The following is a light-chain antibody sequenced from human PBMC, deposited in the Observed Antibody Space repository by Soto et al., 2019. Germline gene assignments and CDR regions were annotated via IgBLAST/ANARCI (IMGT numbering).Light chain of an antibody. J-gene: IGLJ1*01. V-gene: IGLV2-8*01. CDR3: SSFAGSNYYV. CDR2: EVN. Sequence: QSVLTQPPSASGSLGQSVTISCTGSGSDIGAYPYVSWYQQHAGKPPKLIIYEVNERPSGVPDRFSGSKTGTTASLPVSGLQSEDEADYFCSSFAGSNYYVFGRGTKVTVL. CDR1: GSDIGAYPY.